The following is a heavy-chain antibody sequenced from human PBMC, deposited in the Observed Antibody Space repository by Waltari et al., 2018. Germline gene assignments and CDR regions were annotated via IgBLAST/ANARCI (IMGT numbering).Heavy chain of an antibody. J-gene: IGHJ4*02. V-gene: IGHV3-23*04. Sequence: EVQLVESGGGLVQPGGSLRLSCAASGFTFSSYAMSWVRQAPGKGLEWVSAISGSGGSTDYAESGKGRFTISRDNSKNTLYLQMNSLRAEDTAVYYCAKSPIAVAGTWDYWGQGTLVTVSS. CDR3: AKSPIAVAGTWDY. D-gene: IGHD6-19*01. CDR2: ISGSGGST. CDR1: GFTFSSYA.